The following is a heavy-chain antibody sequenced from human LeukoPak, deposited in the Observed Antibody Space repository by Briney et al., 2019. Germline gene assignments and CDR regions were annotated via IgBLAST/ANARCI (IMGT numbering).Heavy chain of an antibody. D-gene: IGHD3-9*01. CDR3: AKQGRDWLRDYYYYMDV. CDR1: GFTVSSNF. CDR2: IYSGGNT. Sequence: GGSLRLSCAASGFTVSSNFMTWVRQTPGKGLEWVSVIYSGGNTYYAASVKGRFTISRDNSKNTLYLQMNSLRAEDTAVYYCAKQGRDWLRDYYYYMDVWGKGTTVTISS. V-gene: IGHV3-53*01. J-gene: IGHJ6*03.